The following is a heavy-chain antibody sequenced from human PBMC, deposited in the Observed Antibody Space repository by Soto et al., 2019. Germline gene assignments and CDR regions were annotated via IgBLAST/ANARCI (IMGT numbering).Heavy chain of an antibody. Sequence: LSCAASGFTVSSNYMSWVRQAPGKGLEWVSVIYSGGSTYYADSVKGRFTISRDNSKNTLYLQMNSLGAEDTAVYYCARYNWNYAASDYWGRGTLVTVSS. CDR1: GFTVSSNY. D-gene: IGHD1-7*01. CDR3: ARYNWNYAASDY. CDR2: IYSGGST. V-gene: IGHV3-53*01. J-gene: IGHJ4*02.